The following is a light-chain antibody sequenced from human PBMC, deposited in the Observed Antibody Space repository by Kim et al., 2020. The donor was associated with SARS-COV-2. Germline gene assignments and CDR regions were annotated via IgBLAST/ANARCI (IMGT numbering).Light chain of an antibody. CDR2: GAS. CDR1: QSIGTN. J-gene: IGKJ1*01. Sequence: EMVMTQSPATLSVSPGERATLSCWASQSIGTNLAWYQQKAGHAPRLLIYGASARTTGIPARFSGSGSGTEFTLTISSLQSDDSAVYYSLKYKNWPPWTFGQGTKVDIK. CDR3: LKYKNWPPWT. V-gene: IGKV3-15*01.